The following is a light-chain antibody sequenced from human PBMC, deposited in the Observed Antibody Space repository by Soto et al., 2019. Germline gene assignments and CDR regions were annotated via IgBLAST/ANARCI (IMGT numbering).Light chain of an antibody. CDR1: SSDVGGYNY. J-gene: IGLJ2*01. Sequence: QSALTQPASVSGSLGQSITISCTGTSSDVGGYNYVSWYQQHPGKAPKLMIYDVSNRPSGVSNRFSGSKSGNTASLTISGLQAEDEADYYCSSYTSSSPYVVFGGGTKVTVL. CDR2: DVS. CDR3: SSYTSSSPYVV. V-gene: IGLV2-14*01.